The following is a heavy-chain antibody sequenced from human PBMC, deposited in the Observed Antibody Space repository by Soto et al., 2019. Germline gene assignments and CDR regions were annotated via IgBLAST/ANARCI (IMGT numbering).Heavy chain of an antibody. Sequence: GASVKVSCKASGYTFTRYGISWVRQAPGQGLEWMGWISGYNGDTNYAQKFQDRVSMTIDTSTGTAYMELRSPTSDDTAIYYCAKNGQPPYYYYGLDVWGQGTKVTVSS. CDR1: GYTFTRYG. J-gene: IGHJ6*02. D-gene: IGHD2-8*01. CDR3: AKNGQPPYYYYGLDV. CDR2: ISGYNGDT. V-gene: IGHV1-18*01.